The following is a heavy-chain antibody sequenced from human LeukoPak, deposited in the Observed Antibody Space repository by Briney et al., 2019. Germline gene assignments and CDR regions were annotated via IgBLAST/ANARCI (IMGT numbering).Heavy chain of an antibody. D-gene: IGHD1-26*01. V-gene: IGHV4-28*01. CDR1: GSSISSYYW. CDR2: MYYSGSR. CDR3: ARNLRGSYATFDL. J-gene: IGHJ3*01. Sequence: PSETLSLTCTVSGSSISSYYWWGWIRQPPGKGLEWIGYMYYSGSRYYNPSLKSRVTMSVDTSKNQFSLKLSSVTAVDTAVYYCARNLRGSYATFDLWGQGKMVTVSS.